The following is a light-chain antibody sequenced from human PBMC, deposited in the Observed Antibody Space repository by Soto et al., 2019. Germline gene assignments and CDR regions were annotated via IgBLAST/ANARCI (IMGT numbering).Light chain of an antibody. Sequence: IQMTLSPSPLSASVRDRVTIPCRASQSIGCYLNWYQQKPGKAPNLLIHGGSILQSGVPPRFSGGGCGTDFTLTISSLQPEDFASYYCQQIYTIPLTFGRGTKVDIK. J-gene: IGKJ4*01. V-gene: IGKV1-39*01. CDR1: QSIGCY. CDR2: GGS. CDR3: QQIYTIPLT.